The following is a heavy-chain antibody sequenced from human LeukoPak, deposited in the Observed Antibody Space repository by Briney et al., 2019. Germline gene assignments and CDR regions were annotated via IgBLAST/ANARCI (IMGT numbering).Heavy chain of an antibody. Sequence: PSEALSLTCIVSGDSMTSYYWNWIRQPPGRGLECIGYIHYNGQTDFNPSLKSRVTISLDTSKNEFSLQLKSVTAADTALYSCTTIHDRDSSGWYRFDYWGQGALVTVSS. CDR1: GDSMTSYY. J-gene: IGHJ4*02. D-gene: IGHD6-19*01. CDR3: TTIHDRDSSGWYRFDY. CDR2: IHYNGQT. V-gene: IGHV4-59*08.